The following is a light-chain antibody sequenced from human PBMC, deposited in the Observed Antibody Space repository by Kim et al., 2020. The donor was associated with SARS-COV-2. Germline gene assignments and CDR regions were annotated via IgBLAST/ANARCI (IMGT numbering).Light chain of an antibody. J-gene: IGKJ2*01. CDR2: GAS. CDR3: QQYGGSPWT. Sequence: EIVLTQSPGTLSLSPGERATLSCRASQSVSSSYLAWYRQKPGQAPRLLIYGASSRATGIPDRFSGSGSGTDFTLTISRLEPEDFAVYYCQQYGGSPWTFGQGTKLEI. V-gene: IGKV3-20*01. CDR1: QSVSSSY.